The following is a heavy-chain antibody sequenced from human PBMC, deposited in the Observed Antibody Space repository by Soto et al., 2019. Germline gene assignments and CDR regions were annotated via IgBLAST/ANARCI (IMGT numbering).Heavy chain of an antibody. V-gene: IGHV4-34*01. CDR2: INHSGST. J-gene: IGHJ4*02. D-gene: IGHD1-26*01. CDR1: GGSFSGYY. CDR3: ARGELPKSMGY. Sequence: QVQLQQWGAGLLKPSETLSLTCAVYGGSFSGYYWSWIRQPPGKGLEWMGEINHSGSTNYNPSLKSRVTISVDTSKNQFSLKLSSVTAADTAVYYCARGELPKSMGYWGQGTLVTVSS.